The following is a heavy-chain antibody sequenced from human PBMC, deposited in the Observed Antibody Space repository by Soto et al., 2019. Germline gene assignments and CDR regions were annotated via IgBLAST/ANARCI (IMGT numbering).Heavy chain of an antibody. CDR1: GLGVSNNY. V-gene: IGHV3-53*01. CDR3: AREDRRRDGRDYYYYYGMDV. Sequence: GGSLRLSCAASGLGVSNNYLSWVRQPPGKWLEWVSVLYSGGTTYYADSVKGRFTISRDNSKNTLYLQMNSLRAEDTAVYYCAREDRRRDGRDYYYYYGMDVWGQGTTVTVSS. J-gene: IGHJ6*02. CDR2: LYSGGTT.